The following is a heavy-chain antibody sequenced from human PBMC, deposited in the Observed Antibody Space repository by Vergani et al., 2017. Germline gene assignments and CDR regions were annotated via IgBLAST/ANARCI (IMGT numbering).Heavy chain of an antibody. J-gene: IGHJ4*02. Sequence: EVQLLESGGGLVQPGGSLRLSCAASGFTFSSYAMSWVRQAPGKGREWVSAISGSGGSTYYADSVKGRFTISRDNSKNTLYLQMNSLRAEDTAVYYCAKGEQWLVVSFDYWGQGTLVTVSS. CDR3: AKGEQWLVVSFDY. D-gene: IGHD6-19*01. V-gene: IGHV3-23*01. CDR2: ISGSGGST. CDR1: GFTFSSYA.